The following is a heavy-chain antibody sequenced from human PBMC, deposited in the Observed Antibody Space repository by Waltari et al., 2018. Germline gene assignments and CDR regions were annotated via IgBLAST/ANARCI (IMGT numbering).Heavy chain of an antibody. CDR1: GGSFSGYY. V-gene: IGHV4-34*01. J-gene: IGHJ4*02. D-gene: IGHD6-19*01. CDR3: ARGSQWLRSRGYHFDY. CDR2: INHSGST. Sequence: QVQLQQWGAGLLKPSETLSLTCAVYGGSFSGYYWSWIRQPPGKGLEWIGEINHSGSTNYNPSLKSRVTISVDTSKNQFSLKLSSVTAADTAVYYCARGSQWLRSRGYHFDYWGQGTLVTVSS.